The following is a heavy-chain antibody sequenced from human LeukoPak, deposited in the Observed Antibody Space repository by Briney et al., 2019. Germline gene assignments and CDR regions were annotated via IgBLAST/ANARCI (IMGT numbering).Heavy chain of an antibody. CDR2: IYYSGST. J-gene: IGHJ6*03. V-gene: IGHV4-30-4*08. CDR1: GGSISSGDYY. D-gene: IGHD3-10*01. Sequence: PSQTLSLTCTVSGGSISSGDYYWSWIRQPPGKGLEWLGYIYYSGSTYYNPSLKSRVTISVDTSKNQFSLKLSSVTAADTAVYYCARGPLHTGAYYYYYYMDVWGKGTTVTVSS. CDR3: ARGPLHTGAYYYYYYMDV.